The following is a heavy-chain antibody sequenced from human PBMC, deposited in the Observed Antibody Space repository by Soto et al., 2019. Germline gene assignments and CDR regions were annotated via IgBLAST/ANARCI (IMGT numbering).Heavy chain of an antibody. CDR1: GFTFSSYS. D-gene: IGHD3-10*01. J-gene: IGHJ4*02. V-gene: IGHV3-48*02. Sequence: EVQLVESGGGLVQPGGSLRLSCAASGFTFSSYSMTWVRQAPGKGLEWVSYISSSSSTIYYADSVKGRFTISRDNAKNSLYLQMNSLRDEDTAVYYCARGLLLFGEGYCDYRGQGTLVTVSS. CDR2: ISSSSSTI. CDR3: ARGLLLFGEGYCDY.